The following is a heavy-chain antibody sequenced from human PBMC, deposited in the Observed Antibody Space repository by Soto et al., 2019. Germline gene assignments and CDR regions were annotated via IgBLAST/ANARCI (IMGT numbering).Heavy chain of an antibody. V-gene: IGHV1-3*05. CDR2: INAGNGNT. CDR1: GYTFTSYA. Sequence: QVQLVKSGAEEKKPGASVKVSCKASGYTFTSYAMHWVRQAPGQRLEWMGWINAGNGNTKYSQKFQGRVNITRETSASTAYMELRSLRSEDAAVYYCARGGESIDYWGQGTLVTVSS. CDR3: ARGGESIDY. J-gene: IGHJ4*02. D-gene: IGHD2-21*01.